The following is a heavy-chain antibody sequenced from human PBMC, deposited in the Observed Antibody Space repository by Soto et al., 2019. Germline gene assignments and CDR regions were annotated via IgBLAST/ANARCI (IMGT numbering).Heavy chain of an antibody. J-gene: IGHJ6*02. CDR2: IIPIFGTA. D-gene: IGHD3-10*01. V-gene: IGHV1-69*13. Sequence: SVKVSCKASGGTFSSYAISWVRQAPGQGLDWMGGIIPIFGTANYAQKFQGRVTITADESTSTAYMELSSLRSEDTAVYYCARDYRAATSSYYYYYGMDVWGQGTTVTVSS. CDR3: ARDYRAATSSYYYYYGMDV. CDR1: GGTFSSYA.